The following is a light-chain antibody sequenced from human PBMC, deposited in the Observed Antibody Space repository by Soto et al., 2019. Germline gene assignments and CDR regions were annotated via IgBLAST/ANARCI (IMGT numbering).Light chain of an antibody. CDR1: SSDVGSYNL. CDR3: CSYAGSSPEVV. V-gene: IGLV2-23*01. J-gene: IGLJ2*01. Sequence: QSALTQPASVSGSPGQSITISCTGTSSDVGSYNLVSWYQQHPGKAPKLMIYEGSKRPSGVSNRFSGSKSGNTASLTISGLQAEDEADYYCCSYAGSSPEVVFGGGTKLTVL. CDR2: EGS.